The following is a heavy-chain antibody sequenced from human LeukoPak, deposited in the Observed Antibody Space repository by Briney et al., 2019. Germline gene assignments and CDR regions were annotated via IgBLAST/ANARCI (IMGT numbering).Heavy chain of an antibody. D-gene: IGHD3-22*01. V-gene: IGHV3-11*04. CDR2: ISSSGSTI. CDR3: ARDDVVRDVDSSGYYYVY. CDR1: GFTFSDYY. J-gene: IGHJ4*02. Sequence: GGSLRLSCAASGFTFSDYYVSWIRQAPGKGLEWVSYISSSGSTIYYADSVKGRFTISRDNAKNSLYLQMNSLRAEDTAVYYCARDDVVRDVDSSGYYYVYWGQGTLVTVSS.